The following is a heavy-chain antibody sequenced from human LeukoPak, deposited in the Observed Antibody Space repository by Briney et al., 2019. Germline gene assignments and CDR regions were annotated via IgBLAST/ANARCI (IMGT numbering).Heavy chain of an antibody. CDR2: ISYDGSNK. CDR3: ARDPGGGSYYSGFDY. D-gene: IGHD1-26*01. V-gene: IGHV3-30*03. Sequence: PGGSLRLSCAASGLTFSSYGMHWVRQAPGKGLEWVAVISYDGSNKNYADSVKGRFTISRDNSKNTLYLQMNSLRAEDTAVYYCARDPGGGSYYSGFDYWGQGTLVTVSS. J-gene: IGHJ4*02. CDR1: GLTFSSYG.